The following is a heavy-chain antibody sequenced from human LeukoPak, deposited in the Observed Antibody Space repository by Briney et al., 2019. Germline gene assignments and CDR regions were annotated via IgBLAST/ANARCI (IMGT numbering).Heavy chain of an antibody. CDR1: GFSLSTSGMC. Sequence: ESGPALVKPTQTLTLTCTFSGFSLSTSGMCVTWIRQPPGKALEWLARIDWDDDKYYSTSLKTRLNISKDTSKNQVVLIMANMDPVDTATYYCARAHYGGYDYWGQGTLVTVSS. J-gene: IGHJ4*02. CDR2: IDWDDDK. V-gene: IGHV2-70*11. D-gene: IGHD4-17*01. CDR3: ARAHYGGYDY.